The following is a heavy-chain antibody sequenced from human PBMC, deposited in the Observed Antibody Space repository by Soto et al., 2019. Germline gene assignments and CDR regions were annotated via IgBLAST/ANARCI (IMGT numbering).Heavy chain of an antibody. Sequence: RASVKVSCKASGGTFSSYAISWVRQAPGQGLEWMGGIIPIFGTANYAQKFQGRVTITADKSTSTAYMELSSLRSEDTAVYYCARDSRFLEWLSWFDPWGQGTLVTVSS. CDR3: ARDSRFLEWLSWFDP. V-gene: IGHV1-69*06. CDR1: GGTFSSYA. D-gene: IGHD3-3*01. CDR2: IIPIFGTA. J-gene: IGHJ5*02.